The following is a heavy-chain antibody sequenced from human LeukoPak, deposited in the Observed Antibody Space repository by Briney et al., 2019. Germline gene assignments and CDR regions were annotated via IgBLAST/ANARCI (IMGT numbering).Heavy chain of an antibody. CDR2: INHSGST. CDR1: GGSFSGYY. CDR3: ATGHYVDTAMGTARIFDY. Sequence: SETLSLTCAVYGGSFSGYYWSWIRQPPGKGLEWIGEINHSGSTNYNPSLKSRVTISVDTSKNQFSLKLSSVTAADTAVYYCATGHYVDTAMGTARIFDYWGQGTLVTVSS. V-gene: IGHV4-34*01. J-gene: IGHJ4*02. D-gene: IGHD5-18*01.